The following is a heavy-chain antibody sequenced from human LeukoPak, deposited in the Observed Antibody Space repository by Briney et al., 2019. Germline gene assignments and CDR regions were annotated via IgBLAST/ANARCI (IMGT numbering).Heavy chain of an antibody. V-gene: IGHV3-30-3*01. CDR3: ARDEVADSHEYFQH. CDR1: GFTFSSYA. Sequence: GRSLRLSCAASGFTFSSYAMHWVRQAPGKGLEWVAVISYDGSNKYYADSVKGRFTISRDNSKSTLYLQMNSLRAEDTAVYYCARDEVADSHEYFQHWGQSTLVTVSS. CDR2: ISYDGSNK. J-gene: IGHJ1*01. D-gene: IGHD2-15*01.